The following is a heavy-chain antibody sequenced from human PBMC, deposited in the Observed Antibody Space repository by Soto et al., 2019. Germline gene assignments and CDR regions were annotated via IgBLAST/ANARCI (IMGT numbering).Heavy chain of an antibody. V-gene: IGHV3-33*01. CDR2: IWYDGGEK. J-gene: IGHJ4*02. CDR1: GFTFSHFG. Sequence: QVQLVESGGGVVQPGTSLRLSCAASGFTFSHFGMHWVRQAPGKGLEWVAVIWYDGGEKYHADSVKGRFTISRDNSKNPLYLQMTSLRAEDTAVYYCARRYCSSSSCPIDYWGQGTLVTVSS. D-gene: IGHD2-2*01. CDR3: ARRYCSSSSCPIDY.